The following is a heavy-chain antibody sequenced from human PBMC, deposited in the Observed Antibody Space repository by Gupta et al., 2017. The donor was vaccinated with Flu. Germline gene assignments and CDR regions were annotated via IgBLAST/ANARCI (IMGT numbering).Heavy chain of an antibody. D-gene: IGHD4-17*01. J-gene: IGHJ4*02. CDR2: VDYDGNRS. CDR1: GFTFSSYW. Sequence: GFTFSSYWRHWVRQAPGKGLVWVSRVDYDGNRSDDADSGRGRFTISSYNDRNILYLHSKSPRAEETAVYEYDRDYTGNSDYWGQGTLVTIPS. CDR3: DRDYTGNSDY. V-gene: IGHV3-74*01.